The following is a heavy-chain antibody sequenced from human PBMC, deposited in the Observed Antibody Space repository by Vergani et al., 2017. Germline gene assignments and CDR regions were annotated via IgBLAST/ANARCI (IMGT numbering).Heavy chain of an antibody. V-gene: IGHV1-69*08. D-gene: IGHD3-3*01. CDR2: VIPLLGIA. CDR3: AKDAYGVGSERLNRLDP. Sequence: QVHLVQSAAEVTKPGSSVKVSCKASGVSYNDYTINWVRQAPGQGLEWVGRVIPLLGIANYAQKFHDRVTITSDRSSTTVYLEVTTLTSEDTAVYYCAKDAYGVGSERLNRLDPWGQGTLITVSS. CDR1: GVSYNDYT. J-gene: IGHJ5*02.